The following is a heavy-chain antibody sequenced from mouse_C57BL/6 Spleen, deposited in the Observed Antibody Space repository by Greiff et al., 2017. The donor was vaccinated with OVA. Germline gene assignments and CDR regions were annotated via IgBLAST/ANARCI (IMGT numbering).Heavy chain of an antibody. Sequence: EVQLQESGGGLVKPGGSLKLSCAASGFTFSSYAMSWVRQTPEKRLEWVATISDGGSYTYYPDNVKGRFTISRDNAKNNLYLQMSHLKSEDTAMYYCARRGATVGFDYWGQGTTLTVSS. CDR1: GFTFSSYA. CDR2: ISDGGSYT. D-gene: IGHD1-1*01. CDR3: ARRGATVGFDY. V-gene: IGHV5-4*03. J-gene: IGHJ2*01.